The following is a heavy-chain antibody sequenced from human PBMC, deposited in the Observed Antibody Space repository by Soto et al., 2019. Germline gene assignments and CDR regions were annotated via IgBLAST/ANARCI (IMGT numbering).Heavy chain of an antibody. V-gene: IGHV3-66*01. CDR1: GFTVSNNY. CDR2: IYSGGDT. J-gene: IGHJ4*02. Sequence: ELQLVASGGGLVQPGGSLRLSCAASGFTVSNNYLRWVRQAPGKGLEWVSLIYSGGDTYHADSVKGRFTISRDNSKNTLYLQMNSLRAEDTAVYYCARDGTYNWVGGQGILVTVSS. CDR3: ARDGTYNWV. D-gene: IGHD1-1*01.